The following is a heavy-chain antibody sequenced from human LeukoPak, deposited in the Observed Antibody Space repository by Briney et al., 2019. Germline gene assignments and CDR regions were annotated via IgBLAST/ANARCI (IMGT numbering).Heavy chain of an antibody. CDR2: IYYSGST. V-gene: IGHV4-59*01. J-gene: IGHJ4*02. D-gene: IGHD5-18*01. CDR3: ARYSDGQFDY. CDR1: GGSISSYY. Sequence: SETLSLTCAVSGGSISSYYWSWIRQPPGKGLEWIGYIYYSGSTNYNPSLKSRVTISVDTSKNQFSLKLSSVTAADTAVYYCARYSDGQFDYWGQGTLVTVSS.